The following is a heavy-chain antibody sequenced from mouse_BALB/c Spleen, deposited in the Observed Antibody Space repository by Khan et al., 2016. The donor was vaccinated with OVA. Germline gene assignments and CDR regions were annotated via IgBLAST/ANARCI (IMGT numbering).Heavy chain of an antibody. D-gene: IGHD1-2*01. CDR1: GYSITSGYG. CDR3: ARTARIKY. CDR2: ISYSGST. J-gene: IGHJ2*01. Sequence: HLLESGPGLVKPSQSLSLTCTVTGYSITSGYGWNWIRQFPGNKLEWMGYISYSGSTNYNPSLKSRISITRDTSKNQFFLQLNSVTTEDTATXYCARTARIKYWGQGTTLTVSS. V-gene: IGHV3-2*02.